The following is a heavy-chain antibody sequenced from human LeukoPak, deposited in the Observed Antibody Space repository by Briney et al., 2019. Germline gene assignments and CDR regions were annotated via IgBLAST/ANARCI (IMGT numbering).Heavy chain of an antibody. J-gene: IGHJ4*02. CDR3: AKATANKRTVNPTSYYGDY. V-gene: IGHV1-8*01. CDR1: GYTFTSYD. Sequence: ASVKVSCKASGYTFTSYDINWVRQATGQGLEWMGWMNPNSGNTGYAQKFQGRVTMTRNTSIYTAYMELSRLRSEDRAVYDCAKATANKRTVNPTSYYGDYGGQQALVIV. D-gene: IGHD5-18*01. CDR2: MNPNSGNT.